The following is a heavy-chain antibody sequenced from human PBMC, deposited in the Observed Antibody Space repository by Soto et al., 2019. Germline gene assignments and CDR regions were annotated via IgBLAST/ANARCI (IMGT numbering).Heavy chain of an antibody. CDR2: INSDGSST. Sequence: PGGSLRLSCAASGCTFSSYWMHWVRQAPGKGLVWVSRINSDGSSTSYADSVKGRFTISRDNAKNTLYLQMNSLRAEDTAVYYCARDMAYYDFWSGSYYYYGMDVWGQGTTVTVSS. D-gene: IGHD3-3*01. J-gene: IGHJ6*02. CDR3: ARDMAYYDFWSGSYYYYGMDV. V-gene: IGHV3-74*01. CDR1: GCTFSSYW.